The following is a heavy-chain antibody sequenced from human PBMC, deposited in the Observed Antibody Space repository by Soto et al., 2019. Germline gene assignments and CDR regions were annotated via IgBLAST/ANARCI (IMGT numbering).Heavy chain of an antibody. D-gene: IGHD6-13*01. CDR2: IHSSGSN. CDR1: GASMNSYD. CDR3: ARDQGVAAAGNTWCER. Sequence: PSETLSLTCTVSGASMNSYDRTWIRQHAGKGLEWIGNIHSSGSNNYNPSLKSRVTMSVYTSKNQIPLRLMSLTAADTAVYYCARDQGVAAAGNTWCERWGKGSMITASA. V-gene: IGHV4-4*07. J-gene: IGHJ5*02.